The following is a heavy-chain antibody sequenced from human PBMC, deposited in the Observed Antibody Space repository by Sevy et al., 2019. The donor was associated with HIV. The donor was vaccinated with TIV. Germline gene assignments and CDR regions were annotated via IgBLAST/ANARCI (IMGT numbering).Heavy chain of an antibody. D-gene: IGHD2-21*02. CDR2: VIPNSGRT. J-gene: IGHJ4*02. CDR3: AALVSCGGDCYYLHY. V-gene: IGHV1-8*01. CDR1: GYTFTDYE. Sequence: ASVKVSCKASGYTFTDYEINWVRQAIGQGLEWMGWVIPNSGRTGYAQRFHGRVTMTRDTSISTAYMELSSLRSDDTAVYYWAALVSCGGDCYYLHYWGQGTLVTVSS.